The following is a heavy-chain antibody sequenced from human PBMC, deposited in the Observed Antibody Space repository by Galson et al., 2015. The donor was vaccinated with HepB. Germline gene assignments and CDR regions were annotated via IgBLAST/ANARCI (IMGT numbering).Heavy chain of an antibody. CDR2: ISAYNGNT. CDR3: ATLRDYDFWSGTQNWGTFDY. Sequence: SVKVSCKASGYTFTSYGISWVRQAPGQGLEWMGWISAYNGNTNYAQKLQGRVTMTTDTSTSTAYMELRSLRSDDTAVYYCATLRDYDFWSGTQNWGTFDYWGQGTLVTVSS. CDR1: GYTFTSYG. V-gene: IGHV1-18*04. J-gene: IGHJ4*02. D-gene: IGHD3-3*01.